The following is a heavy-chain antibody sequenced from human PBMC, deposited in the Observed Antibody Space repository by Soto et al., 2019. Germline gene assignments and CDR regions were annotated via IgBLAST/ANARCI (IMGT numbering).Heavy chain of an antibody. CDR2: INSDGSST. CDR3: ASSWQQNGMDV. D-gene: IGHD6-13*01. J-gene: IGHJ6*02. Sequence: GGSLRLSCAASGFTFSSYWMHWVRRAPGKGLVWVSRINSDGSSTSYADSVKGRFTISRDNAKNTLYLQMNSLRAEDTAVYYCASSWQQNGMDVWGQGTTVTVSS. CDR1: GFTFSSYW. V-gene: IGHV3-74*01.